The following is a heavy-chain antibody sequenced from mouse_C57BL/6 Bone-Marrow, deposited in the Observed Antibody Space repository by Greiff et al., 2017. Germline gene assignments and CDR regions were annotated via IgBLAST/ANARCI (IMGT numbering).Heavy chain of an antibody. CDR2: IWSGGSS. CDR1: GFSLTSYG. J-gene: IGHJ3*01. CDR3: SEAYDYDGGFAY. D-gene: IGHD2-4*01. V-gene: IGHV2-5*01. Sequence: QVQLQQSGPGLVQPSQSLSITCTASGFSLTSYGVPWVRQSPGKGLEWLGVIWSGGSSDYNAAFLSRLSITKDNTKYQVFCKMNSQQADDTAISYRSEAYDYDGGFAYWGQGTLVTVSA.